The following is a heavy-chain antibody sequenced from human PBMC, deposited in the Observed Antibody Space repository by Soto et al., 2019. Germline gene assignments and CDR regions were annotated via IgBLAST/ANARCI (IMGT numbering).Heavy chain of an antibody. CDR2: IYYGGST. Sequence: TLSLTCAVSGGSISSGDYSWNWIRQPPGKGLEWIGYIYYGGSTYYNQSLQSRVTMSVDRSRNHFSLKLNSVTAADTAVYYCARVRREYDNSGPVDYWGQGTLVTVSS. J-gene: IGHJ4*02. CDR3: ARVRREYDNSGPVDY. CDR1: GGSISSGDYS. D-gene: IGHD3-22*01. V-gene: IGHV4-30-2*01.